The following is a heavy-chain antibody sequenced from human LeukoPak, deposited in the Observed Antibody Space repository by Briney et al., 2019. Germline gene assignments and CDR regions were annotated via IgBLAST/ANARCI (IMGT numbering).Heavy chain of an antibody. V-gene: IGHV3-23*01. CDR3: AKDLGSGYDSTFPLDY. J-gene: IGHJ4*02. CDR1: GFTFSSYA. Sequence: GGSLRLSCAASGFTFSSYAMSWVRQAPGKGLDWVSAISVSGGGTYYADSVKGRFTISRDNSKNTLSLQMNSLRAEDTAVYYCAKDLGSGYDSTFPLDYWGQGTLVTVSP. D-gene: IGHD5-12*01. CDR2: ISVSGGGT.